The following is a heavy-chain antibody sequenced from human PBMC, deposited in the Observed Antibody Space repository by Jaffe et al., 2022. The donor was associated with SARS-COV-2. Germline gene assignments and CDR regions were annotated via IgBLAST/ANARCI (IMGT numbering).Heavy chain of an antibody. CDR2: ISGYNGNT. CDR3: ARGSSSSSYHYYAVDV. V-gene: IGHV1-18*01. J-gene: IGHJ6*02. Sequence: QVQLVQSGTEVEKPGASVKVSCKTSGYTFGSYGITWVRQAPGQGPEWMAWISGYNGNTNYAQNVQGRVTVTTDTSTSTAYMELRSLRSDDTAVYYCARGSSSSSYHYYAVDVWGQGTTVIVSS. CDR1: GYTFGSYG. D-gene: IGHD6-13*01.